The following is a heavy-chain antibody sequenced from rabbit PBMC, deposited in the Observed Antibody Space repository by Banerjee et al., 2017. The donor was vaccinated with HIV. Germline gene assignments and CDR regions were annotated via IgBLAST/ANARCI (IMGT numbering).Heavy chain of an antibody. CDR1: GFDFSSYYM. CDR3: ARYVSGDGWKL. J-gene: IGHJ4*01. CDR2: IYTGGSGNT. D-gene: IGHD2-1*01. Sequence: QEQLKESGGGLVQPGGSLKLSCKASGFDFSSYYMSWVRQAPGKGLEWIGCIYTGGSGNTHYVSWAKGRFTISKTSSTTVTLQMTSLTAADTATYFCARYVSGDGWKLWGPGPLVTVS. V-gene: IGHV1S45*01.